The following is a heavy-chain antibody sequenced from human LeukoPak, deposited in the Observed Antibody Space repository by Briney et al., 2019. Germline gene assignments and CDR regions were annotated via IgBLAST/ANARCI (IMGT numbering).Heavy chain of an antibody. CDR1: GFAVSSNY. D-gene: IGHD3-22*01. Sequence: GGSLRLSCAAAGFAVSSNYMSWVRQAPGKGLEWVSVIYSGGSTYYADSVKGRFTISRDNSKNTLYLQMNSLRAEDTAVYYCARAPGDYDSSGYYYSRYYYYGMDVWGQGTTVTVSS. CDR3: ARAPGDYDSSGYYYSRYYYYGMDV. V-gene: IGHV3-53*01. J-gene: IGHJ6*02. CDR2: IYSGGST.